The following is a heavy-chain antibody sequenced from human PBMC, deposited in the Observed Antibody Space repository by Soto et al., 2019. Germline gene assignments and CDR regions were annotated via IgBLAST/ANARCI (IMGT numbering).Heavy chain of an antibody. V-gene: IGHV2-26*01. Sequence: QVTLKESGPVLVKPTETPTLTCTVSGFSLSNARMGVSWIRQPPGKALEWLAHIFSNDEKSYSTSLKSRLTISKDTSKSQVVLTMTNMDPVDTATYYCARTSGFWSGYPSFDYWGQGTLVTVSS. D-gene: IGHD3-3*01. CDR2: IFSNDEK. J-gene: IGHJ4*02. CDR1: GFSLSNARMG. CDR3: ARTSGFWSGYPSFDY.